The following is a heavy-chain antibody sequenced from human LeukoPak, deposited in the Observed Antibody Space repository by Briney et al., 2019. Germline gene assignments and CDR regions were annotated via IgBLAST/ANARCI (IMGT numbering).Heavy chain of an antibody. CDR1: GGTFSSYA. CDR3: ARGHDYYDSSGYYYTPFDY. V-gene: IGHV1-69*13. J-gene: IGHJ4*02. CDR2: IIPIFGTA. Sequence: SVKVSCKASGGTFSSYAISWVRQAPGQGLEWMGGIIPIFGTANYAQKFQGRVTITADESTSTAYMELSSLRSEDTAVYYCARGHDYYDSSGYYYTPFDYWGQGTLVTVSS. D-gene: IGHD3-22*01.